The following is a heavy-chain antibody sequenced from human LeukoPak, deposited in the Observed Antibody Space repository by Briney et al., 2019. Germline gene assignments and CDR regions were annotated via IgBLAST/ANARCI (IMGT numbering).Heavy chain of an antibody. Sequence: GRSLRLSCAASGFTFDDYAMHWVRQAPGKCLEWVSGISWNSGSIGYADSVKGRFTISRDNAKNSLYLQMNSLRAEDTALYYCAKAETYSYVPLDYWGQGTLVTVSS. D-gene: IGHD5-18*01. V-gene: IGHV3-9*01. CDR2: ISWNSGSI. J-gene: IGHJ4*02. CDR3: AKAETYSYVPLDY. CDR1: GFTFDDYA.